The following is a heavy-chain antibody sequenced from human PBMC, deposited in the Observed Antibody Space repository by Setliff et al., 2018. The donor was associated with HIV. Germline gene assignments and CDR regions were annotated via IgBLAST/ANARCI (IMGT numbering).Heavy chain of an antibody. Sequence: SETLSLTCTVPGYSISSGYYWAWIRQPPGKGLEWIGYIYHAGNTYYNPSLKSRVIISVDTSKNQISLRLNSLTAADTAVYYCARGTTLNVVPDAFDIWGQGTMVTVSS. D-gene: IGHD4-17*01. V-gene: IGHV4-38-2*02. CDR2: IYHAGNT. J-gene: IGHJ3*02. CDR3: ARGTTLNVVPDAFDI. CDR1: GYSISSGYY.